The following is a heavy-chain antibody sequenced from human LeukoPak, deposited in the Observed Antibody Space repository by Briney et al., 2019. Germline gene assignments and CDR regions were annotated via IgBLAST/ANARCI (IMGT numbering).Heavy chain of an antibody. V-gene: IGHV3-7*01. Sequence: GGSLRLSYAASGFTFSSYWMTWVRQAPGKGLEWVANIREDGSEKYYVDSVKGRFTVSRDNAKNSLYLQVNSLRAEDTAVYYCARLNYDFWSGVWEGYYMDVWGKGTTVTVSS. CDR3: ARLNYDFWSGVWEGYYMDV. D-gene: IGHD3-3*01. CDR1: GFTFSSYW. J-gene: IGHJ6*03. CDR2: IREDGSEK.